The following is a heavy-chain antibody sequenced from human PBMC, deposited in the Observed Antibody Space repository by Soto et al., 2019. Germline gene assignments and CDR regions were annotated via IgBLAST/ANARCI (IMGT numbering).Heavy chain of an antibody. J-gene: IGHJ5*02. CDR1: GGSISSYY. V-gene: IGHV4-59*01. D-gene: IGHD3-9*01. CDR2: IYYSGST. Sequence: PSETLSLTCTVSGGSISSYYWSWIRQPPGKGLEWIGYIYYSGSTNYNPSLKSRVTISVDTSKNQFSLKLSSVTAADTAVYYCARGGAFDWLFEYNWFDPWGQGTLVTVAS. CDR3: ARGGAFDWLFEYNWFDP.